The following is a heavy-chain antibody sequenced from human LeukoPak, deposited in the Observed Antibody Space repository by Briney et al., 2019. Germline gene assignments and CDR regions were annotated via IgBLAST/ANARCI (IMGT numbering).Heavy chain of an antibody. J-gene: IGHJ4*02. CDR2: ISGSSDTT. CDR1: GFTFSNYA. V-gene: IGHV3-23*01. D-gene: IGHD4-17*01. CDR3: AKGHLGTTVTTILYYFDY. Sequence: AGSLRLSCAASGFTFSNYAMSWVRQAPGKGLQWDSAISGSSDTTYYADSVKGRFTISRDNSKNTLSLQMDSLRADDTAVYYCAKGHLGTTVTTILYYFDYWGQGTLVTVSS.